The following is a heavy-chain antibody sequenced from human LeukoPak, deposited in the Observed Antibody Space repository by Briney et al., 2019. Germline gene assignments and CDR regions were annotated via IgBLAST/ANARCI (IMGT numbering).Heavy chain of an antibody. CDR1: GFTFSGYA. Sequence: PGGSLRLSCAASGFTFSGYAMSWVRQAPGKGLEWVSGISGSGGSTYSADSVKGRFTISRDNSKNTLYLQVNSLRAEDTAVYYCAKSLWGGFGYWGQGTLVAVSS. J-gene: IGHJ4*02. D-gene: IGHD3-10*01. CDR3: AKSLWGGFGY. CDR2: ISGSGGST. V-gene: IGHV3-23*01.